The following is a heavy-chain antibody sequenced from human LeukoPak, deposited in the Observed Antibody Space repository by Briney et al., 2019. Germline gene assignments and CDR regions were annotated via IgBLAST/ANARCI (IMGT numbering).Heavy chain of an antibody. J-gene: IGHJ4*02. Sequence: GGSLRLSCAASGFTVSSNHMSWVRQAPGKGLEWVSVIYSDGRTYYADSVKGRFTISRDNSKNTLYLETNSLRAEDTAVYYCAKDASPSGYYIFDYWGQGTLVTVSS. CDR2: IYSDGRT. CDR1: GFTVSSNH. CDR3: AKDASPSGYYIFDY. V-gene: IGHV3-53*01. D-gene: IGHD3-22*01.